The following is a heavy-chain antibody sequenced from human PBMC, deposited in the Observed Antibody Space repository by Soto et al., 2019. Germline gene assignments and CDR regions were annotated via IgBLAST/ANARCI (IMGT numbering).Heavy chain of an antibody. CDR2: ISGSGGST. Sequence: GGSLRLSCAASGFTFSSYAMRWVRQAPGKGLEWVSSISGSGGSTYYADSVKGRFTISRDNSKNTLYLQMNSLRAHDTAVYYCAKECDTMIRRVHKWLVLRGQGLLVTGS. D-gene: IGHD3-10*01. CDR1: GFTFSSYA. V-gene: IGHV3-23*01. J-gene: IGHJ5*02. CDR3: AKECDTMIRRVHKWLVL.